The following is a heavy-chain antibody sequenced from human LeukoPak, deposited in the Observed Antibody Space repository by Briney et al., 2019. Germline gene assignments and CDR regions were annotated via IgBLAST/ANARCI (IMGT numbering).Heavy chain of an antibody. CDR1: GYTFTSYG. V-gene: IGHV1-18*01. Sequence: ASVKVSCKASGYTFTSYGISWVRQAPGQGPEWMGWISAYNGNTNYAQKLQGRVTMTTDTSTSTAYMELRSLRSDDTAVYYCARDRGTFYYDSGGYFFDYWGQGTLVTVSS. D-gene: IGHD3-22*01. CDR2: ISAYNGNT. J-gene: IGHJ4*02. CDR3: ARDRGTFYYDSGGYFFDY.